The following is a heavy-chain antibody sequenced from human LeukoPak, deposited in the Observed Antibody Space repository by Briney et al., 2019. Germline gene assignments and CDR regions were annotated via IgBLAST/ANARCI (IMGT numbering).Heavy chain of an antibody. V-gene: IGHV4-34*01. CDR2: INHSGST. D-gene: IGHD3-22*01. CDR1: GGPFSGYY. CDR3: ARYSLVVVSFDP. J-gene: IGHJ5*02. Sequence: SETLSLTYAVYGGPFSGYYWSWIRQPPGKGLEWIGEINHSGSTNYNPSLKSRVTISVDTSKNQFSLKLSSVTAADTAVYYCARYSLVVVSFDPWGQGTLVTVSS.